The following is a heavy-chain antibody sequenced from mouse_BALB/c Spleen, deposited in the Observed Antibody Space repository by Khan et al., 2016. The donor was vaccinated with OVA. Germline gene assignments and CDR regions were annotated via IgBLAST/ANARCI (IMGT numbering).Heavy chain of an antibody. CDR2: INPYNGGT. CDR1: GYSFTDYT. J-gene: IGHJ3*01. CDR3: ARSGYGGFAH. D-gene: IGHD1-2*01. Sequence: ELVESGASMKISCKASGYSFTDYTLNWVKQSHGKNLEWIGLINPYNGGTSYNPKFKGRATLTVDKSSSTAYMELLSLTSEDSAVYYCARSGYGGFAHWGQGTLVTVSA. V-gene: IGHV1-26*01.